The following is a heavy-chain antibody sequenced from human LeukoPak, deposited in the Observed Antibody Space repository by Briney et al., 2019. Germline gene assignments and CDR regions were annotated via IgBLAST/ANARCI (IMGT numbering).Heavy chain of an antibody. Sequence: SETLSLTCTVSGGSISSSSYYWGWIRQPPGKGLEWIGSIYYSGSTYYNPSLKSRVTISVDTSKNQFSLKLSSVTAADTAVYYCARLKWELLGPLDYWGQGTLVTVSS. J-gene: IGHJ4*02. CDR2: IYYSGST. CDR3: ARLKWELLGPLDY. CDR1: GGSISSSSYY. D-gene: IGHD1-26*01. V-gene: IGHV4-39*01.